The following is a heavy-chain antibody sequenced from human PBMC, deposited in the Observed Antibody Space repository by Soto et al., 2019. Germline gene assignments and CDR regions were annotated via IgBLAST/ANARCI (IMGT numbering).Heavy chain of an antibody. CDR2: IYWDDDK. V-gene: IGHV2-5*02. CDR1: GFSLSTSGVG. J-gene: IGHJ4*02. Sequence: SGPTLVNPTQTLTLTCTFSGFSLSTSGVGVGWIRQPPGKALEWLVLIYWDDDKRYSPSLKSRLTITKDTSKNQVVLTMTNMDPVDTATYYCAHVTYFDRPNAFAHWGQGTLVTVSS. D-gene: IGHD3-9*01. CDR3: AHVTYFDRPNAFAH.